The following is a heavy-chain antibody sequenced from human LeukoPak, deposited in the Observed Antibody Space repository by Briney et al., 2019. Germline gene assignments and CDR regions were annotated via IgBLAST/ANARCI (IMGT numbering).Heavy chain of an antibody. Sequence: GGSLRLSCAASGFTFSDYWMYWVRQAPGEGLVWISNINEYGTTTYADSVKGRFTISRDNAKNSLYLQMNSLRAEDTAVYYCARELSSGYGMVVWGQGTTVTVSS. CDR2: INEYGTT. V-gene: IGHV3-74*01. CDR3: ARELSSGYGMVV. D-gene: IGHD6-19*01. CDR1: GFTFSDYW. J-gene: IGHJ6*02.